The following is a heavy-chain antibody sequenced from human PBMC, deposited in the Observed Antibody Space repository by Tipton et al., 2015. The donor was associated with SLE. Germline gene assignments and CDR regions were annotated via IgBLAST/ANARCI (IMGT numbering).Heavy chain of an antibody. CDR3: ARVRYSGHDEAYYFDY. D-gene: IGHD5-12*01. V-gene: IGHV4-61*02. Sequence: TLSLTCTVSGGSISSGSYYWSWLRQPAGKGLEWIGRIYTSGSTNYNPSLKSRVTISVDTSKYQFSLKLSSVTAADTAVYYCARVRYSGHDEAYYFDYWGQGTLVTVSS. J-gene: IGHJ4*02. CDR2: IYTSGST. CDR1: GGSISSGSYY.